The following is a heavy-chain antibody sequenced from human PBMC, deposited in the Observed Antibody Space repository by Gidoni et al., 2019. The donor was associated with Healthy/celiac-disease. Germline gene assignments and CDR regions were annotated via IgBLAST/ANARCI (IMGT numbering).Heavy chain of an antibody. CDR3: ARDVRGYNWNYGTNFDY. V-gene: IGHV3-21*01. D-gene: IGHD1-7*01. CDR1: GFTFSSYS. Sequence: EVQLVESGGGLVKPGGSLRLSCAASGFTFSSYSMNWVRQAPGKGLEWVSSISSSSSYIYYADSVKGRFTISRDNAKNSLYLQMNSLRAEDTAVYYCARDVRGYNWNYGTNFDYWGQGTLVTVSS. CDR2: ISSSSSYI. J-gene: IGHJ4*02.